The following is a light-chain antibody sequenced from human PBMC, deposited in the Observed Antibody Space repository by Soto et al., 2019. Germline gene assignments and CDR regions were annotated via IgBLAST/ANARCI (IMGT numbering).Light chain of an antibody. V-gene: IGKV1-5*03. CDR3: QQYNSYLWT. CDR1: QSISSW. CDR2: KAS. Sequence: DIQMTQSPSTLSASVGDRVTITCRASQSISSWLAWYQQKPGKAHKILIYKASSLESGVPSSFSGSGSGTEFTLTISSLQPDDFATEYCQQYNSYLWTFGQGTKVEIK. J-gene: IGKJ1*01.